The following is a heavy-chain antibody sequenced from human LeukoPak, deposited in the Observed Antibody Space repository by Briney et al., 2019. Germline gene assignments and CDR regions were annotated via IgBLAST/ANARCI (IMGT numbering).Heavy chain of an antibody. Sequence: GGSLRLSCAASGFIFNDYYMTWIRQAPGKGLEWVSYVSSRGSAIYYADSVKGRFTISRDNAKNSLYLQMNSLRAEDTAVYYCTRGPLLGDSSGYPLFQHWGQGTLVTVSS. CDR1: GFIFNDYY. J-gene: IGHJ1*01. V-gene: IGHV3-11*01. CDR3: TRGPLLGDSSGYPLFQH. CDR2: VSSRGSAI. D-gene: IGHD3-22*01.